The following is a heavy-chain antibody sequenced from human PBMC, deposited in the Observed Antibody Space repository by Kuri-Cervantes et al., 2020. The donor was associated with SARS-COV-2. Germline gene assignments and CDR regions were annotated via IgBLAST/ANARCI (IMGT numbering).Heavy chain of an antibody. V-gene: IGHV3-23*01. CDR2: ISGSGVIT. J-gene: IGHJ4*02. Sequence: GESLKISCAASGFTFSSYEMNWVRQAPGKGLEWVSAISGSGVITDYADSVKGRFTISRDNSKNTLYLQMNSLRAEDTAVYYCAKTPVDYNSGKGPLDYWGQGTLVTVSS. CDR3: AKTPVDYNSGKGPLDY. CDR1: GFTFSSYE. D-gene: IGHD4-11*01.